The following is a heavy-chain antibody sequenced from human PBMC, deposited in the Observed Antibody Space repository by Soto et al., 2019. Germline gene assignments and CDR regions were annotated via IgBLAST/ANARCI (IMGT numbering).Heavy chain of an antibody. J-gene: IGHJ4*02. D-gene: IGHD3-3*01. Sequence: QVLLVQSGADVKKPGASVKVSCKTSGYTFTEFAINWVRQAPGQGLEWMGWMNTNNGKTGYAQKFQGRVTMTRDTSISTAYMELRRLRSEDTAVYYCARVVRFFGGHAGYWGQGTLVTVSS. CDR1: GYTFTEFA. V-gene: IGHV1-8*01. CDR2: MNTNNGKT. CDR3: ARVVRFFGGHAGY.